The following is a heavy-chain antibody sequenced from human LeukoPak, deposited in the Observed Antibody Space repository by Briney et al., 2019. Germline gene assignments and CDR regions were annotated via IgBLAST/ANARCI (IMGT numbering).Heavy chain of an antibody. CDR2: ISSSSSIR. CDR1: GFTFSNYS. CDR3: ARDSLLGPAARTWGVMDH. Sequence: PGGSLRLSCAASGFTFSNYSMNWVRQAPGKGLEWVSYISSSSSIRYYADSVKGRFTISRDNAKNSLYLQMNNLRVEDTAVYFCARDSLLGPAARTWGVMDHWGQGTLVTVSS. J-gene: IGHJ4*02. D-gene: IGHD6-6*01. V-gene: IGHV3-48*04.